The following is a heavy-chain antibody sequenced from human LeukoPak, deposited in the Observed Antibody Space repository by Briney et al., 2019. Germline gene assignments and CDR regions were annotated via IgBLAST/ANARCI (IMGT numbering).Heavy chain of an antibody. D-gene: IGHD2-2*01. CDR3: ARDSGYCSSTTCYYFDY. V-gene: IGHV1-2*02. Sequence: ASVKVSCKASGYTFTGYYMHWLRQAPGQGLEWMGWISANSGGTKYAQKFQGRVTMTRDTSISTAYMEVTSLRSDDTAMYYCARDSGYCSSTTCYYFDYWGRGTLVTVSS. CDR2: ISANSGGT. J-gene: IGHJ4*02. CDR1: GYTFTGYY.